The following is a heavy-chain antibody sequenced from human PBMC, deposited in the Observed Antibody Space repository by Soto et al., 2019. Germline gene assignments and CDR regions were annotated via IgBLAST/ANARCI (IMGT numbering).Heavy chain of an antibody. CDR3: VKALARGVGVPRFYFDS. CDR2: INADGTST. J-gene: IGHJ4*02. V-gene: IGHV3-74*01. Sequence: SLRLSCAASGFTFSNSWMHWVRQVSGKGLEWVSRINADGTSTSYADSVKGRFTISRDNAENTLYLHVNSLRAEDTAVYYCVKALARGVGVPRFYFDSWGQGALVTVSS. D-gene: IGHD2-2*01. CDR1: GFTFSNSW.